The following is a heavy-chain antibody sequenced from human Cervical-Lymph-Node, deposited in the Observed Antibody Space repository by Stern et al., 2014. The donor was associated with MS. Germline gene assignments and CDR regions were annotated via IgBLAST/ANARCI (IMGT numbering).Heavy chain of an antibody. CDR1: GYFFTSYG. CDR2: ISADNGDT. D-gene: IGHD3-3*01. J-gene: IGHJ6*02. CDR3: ARDSLIRTFGVEEGMDV. Sequence: VQLVESGAEVKKPGASVKVSCKASGYFFTSYGISWVRQAPGQGLEWMGWISADNGDTNYAQNVQGRVTMTTDTSTNTAYMELSSLSSDDTALYYCARDSLIRTFGVEEGMDVWGQGTTVTVSS. V-gene: IGHV1-18*01.